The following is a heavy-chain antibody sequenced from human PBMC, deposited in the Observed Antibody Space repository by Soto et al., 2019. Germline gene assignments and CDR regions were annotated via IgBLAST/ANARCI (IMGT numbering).Heavy chain of an antibody. CDR3: ATAPGYWASAPFDY. CDR1: GLTFTNAW. D-gene: IGHD5-12*01. CDR2: IKSHTDGGTT. J-gene: IGHJ4*02. V-gene: IGHV3-15*07. Sequence: VQLVESGGGLVKPGGALRLSCTVSGLTFTNAWMTWVRQAPGKGLEWVARIKSHTDGGTTDYAAPLQGRFTISRDDSRNTLFLQMNSLKTDDTAVYFCATAPGYWASAPFDYWGQGTLVTVSS.